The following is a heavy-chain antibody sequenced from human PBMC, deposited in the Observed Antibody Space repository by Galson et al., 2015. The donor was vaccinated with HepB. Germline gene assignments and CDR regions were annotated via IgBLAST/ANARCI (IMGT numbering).Heavy chain of an antibody. D-gene: IGHD1-26*01. V-gene: IGHV4-39*01. CDR2: IYYSGST. CDR1: GGSISSSSYY. J-gene: IGHJ4*02. CDR3: ARHVVGRSRRELLPYFDY. Sequence: LSLTCTVSGGSISSSSYYWGWIRQPPGKGLEWIGSIYYSGSTYYNPSLKSRVTISVDTSKNQFSLKLSSVTAADTAVYYCARHVVGRSRRELLPYFDYWGQGTLVTVSS.